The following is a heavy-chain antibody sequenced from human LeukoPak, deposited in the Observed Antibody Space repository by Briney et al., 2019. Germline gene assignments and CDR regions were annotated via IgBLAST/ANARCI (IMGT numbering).Heavy chain of an antibody. V-gene: IGHV3-53*01. CDR3: ARDVYYYDSSGYSFDAFDI. J-gene: IGHJ3*02. CDR1: GFTVSSNY. CDR2: IYSGGST. D-gene: IGHD3-22*01. Sequence: PGGSLRLSCAASGFTVSSNYMSWVRQAPGKGLEWVSVIYSGGSTYYADSVKGRFTISRDNSKNTLYLQMNSLRAEDTAVYYCARDVYYYDSSGYSFDAFDIWGQGTMVTASS.